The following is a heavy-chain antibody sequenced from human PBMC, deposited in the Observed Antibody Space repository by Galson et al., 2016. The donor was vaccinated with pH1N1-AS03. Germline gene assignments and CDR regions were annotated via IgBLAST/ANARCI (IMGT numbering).Heavy chain of an antibody. V-gene: IGHV4-59*01. Sequence: ETLSLTCVVSGGSMSGYYWNWIRQPPGKGLEWIGYFYYSGSTDHNPSLKSRVTISLDKSKNQFSLKLSSMTAADTAVYYCARGNTVFGVVLNEFDVWGQGTKVTVSS. CDR1: GGSMSGYY. CDR3: ARGNTVFGVVLNEFDV. CDR2: FYYSGST. D-gene: IGHD3-3*01. J-gene: IGHJ3*01.